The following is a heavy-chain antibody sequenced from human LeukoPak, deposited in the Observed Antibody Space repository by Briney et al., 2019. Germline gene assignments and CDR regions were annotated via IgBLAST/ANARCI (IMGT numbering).Heavy chain of an antibody. Sequence: GGSLRLSCAASGFTFSSYWMSWVRQAPGKGLEWVANIKQDGSEKYYVDSVKGRFTISRDNAKNSLYLQMNSLRAEDTAVYYCARDLRVRGVKAPYYYYYYMDVWGKGTTVTVSS. D-gene: IGHD3-10*01. CDR3: ARDLRVRGVKAPYYYYYYMDV. CDR2: IKQDGSEK. V-gene: IGHV3-7*01. CDR1: GFTFSSYW. J-gene: IGHJ6*03.